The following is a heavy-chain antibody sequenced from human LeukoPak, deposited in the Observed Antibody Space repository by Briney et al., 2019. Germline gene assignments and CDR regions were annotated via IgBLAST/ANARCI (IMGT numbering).Heavy chain of an antibody. J-gene: IGHJ4*02. V-gene: IGHV1-2*02. CDR1: GYTFTGYY. D-gene: IGHD1-20*01. CDR2: INPNSGGT. Sequence: VASVKVSCKASGYTFTGYYMHWVRQAPGQGLEWMGWINPNSGGTNYAQKFQGRVTMTRDTSTSTAYMELSRLRSDDTAVYYCARDPITGTTYFDYGGQGTLVTVSS. CDR3: ARDPITGTTYFDY.